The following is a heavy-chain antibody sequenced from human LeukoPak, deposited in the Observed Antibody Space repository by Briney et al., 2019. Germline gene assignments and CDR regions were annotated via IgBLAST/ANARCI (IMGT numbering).Heavy chain of an antibody. J-gene: IGHJ4*02. Sequence: SETLSLTCTVSGGSISSSSYNWGWIRQPPGKVLEWIGSVYYSGSTYYNPALKSRVTMSVDPTKHQLSLKLSSVTAADTAVYYCARDWGSSWYRGHFDYWGQGPLVTVSS. CDR1: GGSISSSSYN. CDR2: VYYSGST. D-gene: IGHD6-13*01. V-gene: IGHV4-39*02. CDR3: ARDWGSSWYRGHFDY.